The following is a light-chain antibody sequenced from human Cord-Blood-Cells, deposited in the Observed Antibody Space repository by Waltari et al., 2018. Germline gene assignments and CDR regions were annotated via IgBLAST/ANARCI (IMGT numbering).Light chain of an antibody. V-gene: IGLV2-23*02. CDR2: EVS. J-gene: IGLJ3*02. CDR3: CSYAGSSTLV. Sequence: QSALTHPAIHSRSRGRPITIPCTGTVVDGGYYNLDSWYQQHPVKAPKLMIYEVSKRPSGVSNRFSGSKSGNTASLTISGLQAEDEADYYCCSYAGSSTLVFGGGTKLTVL. CDR1: VVDGGYYNL.